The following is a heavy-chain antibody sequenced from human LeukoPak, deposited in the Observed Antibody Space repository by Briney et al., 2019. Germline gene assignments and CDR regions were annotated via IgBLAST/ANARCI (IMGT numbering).Heavy chain of an antibody. J-gene: IGHJ6*02. CDR3: ARGGGLDV. D-gene: IGHD3-16*01. CDR2: ISSSSSYI. Sequence: GGSLRLSCADSGFTFSSYSMNWVRQAPGKGLEWVSSISSSSSYIYYADSVKGRFTISRDNAKNSLYLQMSNLRAEDTAVYFCARGGGLDVWGQGATVTVSS. V-gene: IGHV3-21*04. CDR1: GFTFSSYS.